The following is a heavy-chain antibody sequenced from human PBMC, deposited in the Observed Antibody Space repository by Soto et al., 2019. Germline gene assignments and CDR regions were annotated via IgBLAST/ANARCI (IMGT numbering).Heavy chain of an antibody. CDR2: INAGNGNT. CDR3: ASDYGSNWRL. CDR1: GFVSTNHN. Sequence: QAHLVQSGTEVKMPGDSVQVSCKASGFVSTNHNFHWVRQAPGQSLEWMGRINAGNGNTQYSQNFQGRVTFTSDPSACTAFMELTNLRFEDRAMYYCASDYGSNWRLWGQGTLDSVSS. J-gene: IGHJ4*02. D-gene: IGHD6-19*01. V-gene: IGHV1-3*01.